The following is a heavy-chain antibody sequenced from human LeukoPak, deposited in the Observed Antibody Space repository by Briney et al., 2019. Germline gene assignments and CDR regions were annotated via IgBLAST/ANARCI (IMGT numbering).Heavy chain of an antibody. CDR2: ISSDGSST. J-gene: IGHJ4*02. V-gene: IGHV3-74*01. CDR3: VRDGDAEVELDY. Sequence: GGSLRLSCAASGFTFSSYWMHWVRHAPGKGLEWVSRISSDGSSTTNADSVKGRFTISRDNAKNTLYLQMNSLRGEDTAVYYCVRDGDAEVELDYWGQGTLVTVSS. D-gene: IGHD1-1*01. CDR1: GFTFSSYW.